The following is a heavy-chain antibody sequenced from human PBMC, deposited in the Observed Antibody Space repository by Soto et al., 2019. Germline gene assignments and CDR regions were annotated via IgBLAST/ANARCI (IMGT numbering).Heavy chain of an antibody. CDR3: TTLGALGY. CDR2: IKRKADGGTT. J-gene: IGHJ4*02. D-gene: IGHD3-10*01. CDR1: GFTFSNAW. Sequence: EVQLVESGGGLVKPGGSLRLSCAASGFTFSNAWMSWVRQAPGKGLEWVGRIKRKADGGTTDYAAPVKGRFTISRDASKNMLDLQLSRLKTDDPAGSHGTTLGALGYWGQGTLVTVSS. V-gene: IGHV3-15*01.